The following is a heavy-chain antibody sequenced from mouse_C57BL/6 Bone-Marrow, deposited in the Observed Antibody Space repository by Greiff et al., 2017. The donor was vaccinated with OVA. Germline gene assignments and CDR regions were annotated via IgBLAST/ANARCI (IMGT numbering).Heavy chain of an antibody. CDR3: AREGLLRTLYYFDY. D-gene: IGHD1-1*01. J-gene: IGHJ2*01. Sequence: QVQLQQPGAELVKPGASVKMSCKASGYTFTSYWITWVKQRPGQGLEWIGDIYPGSGSTNHNEKFKSKATLTVDTSSSTAYMQRSSLTSEDSAVYYCAREGLLRTLYYFDYWGQGTTLTVSS. CDR2: IYPGSGST. V-gene: IGHV1-55*01. CDR1: GYTFTSYW.